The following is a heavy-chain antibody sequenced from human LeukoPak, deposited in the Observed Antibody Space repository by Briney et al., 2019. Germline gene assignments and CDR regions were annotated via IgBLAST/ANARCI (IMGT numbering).Heavy chain of an antibody. J-gene: IGHJ1*01. CDR3: AKMKLYYDSSGYYYDPEYFQH. CDR1: GFTFSSSA. V-gene: IGHV3-23*01. CDR2: ISGSGGTT. D-gene: IGHD3-22*01. Sequence: GGSLILSCASSGFTFSSSAMSWVRQAPGKGLEWVSGISGSGGTTYYADSVKGRFTFSRNNSKNTLYLQMNGLRAEDTAVYYCAKMKLYYDSSGYYYDPEYFQHWGQGTLVTVSS.